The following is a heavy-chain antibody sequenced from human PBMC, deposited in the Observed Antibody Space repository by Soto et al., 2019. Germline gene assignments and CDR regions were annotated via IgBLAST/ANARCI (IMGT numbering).Heavy chain of an antibody. CDR1: GFTFSSYS. V-gene: IGHV3-23*01. J-gene: IGHJ4*02. Sequence: GGSLRLSCVASGFTFSSYSMSWVRQAPGKGLEWVSGFRAGGDDGTTYYADSVKSRFTISRDDSKNTLFLQMNSLRAEDTAIYYCAKKVNSGSGSQYFDYFGQGTLVTVSS. CDR3: AKKVNSGSGSQYFDY. D-gene: IGHD3-10*01. CDR2: FRAGGDDGTT.